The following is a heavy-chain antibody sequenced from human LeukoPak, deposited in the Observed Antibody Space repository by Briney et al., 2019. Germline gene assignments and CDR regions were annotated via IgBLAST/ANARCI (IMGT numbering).Heavy chain of an antibody. D-gene: IGHD1-7*01. CDR1: GGTFSSYA. Sequence: SVKVSCKASGGTFSSYAISWVRQAPGQGLEWMGGIIPIFGTANYAQKFQGRVTITADESTSTAYMELSSLRSEDTAVYYCARSITGTFNWFDPWGQGTLVTVSS. CDR2: IIPIFGTA. J-gene: IGHJ5*02. CDR3: ARSITGTFNWFDP. V-gene: IGHV1-69*13.